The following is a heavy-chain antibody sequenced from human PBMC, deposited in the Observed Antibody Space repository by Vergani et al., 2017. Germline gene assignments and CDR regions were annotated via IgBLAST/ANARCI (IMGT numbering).Heavy chain of an antibody. Sequence: QVQLVESGGGVVQPGGSLRLSCAASGFTFSSYGMHWVRQAPGKGLGWVAFIRYDGSNKYYADSVKGRFTISRDNSKNTLYVQMNSLRAEDTAVYYCAKDVVGATEYYFDYWGQGTLVTVSS. V-gene: IGHV3-30*02. D-gene: IGHD1-26*01. CDR2: IRYDGSNK. CDR3: AKDVVGATEYYFDY. CDR1: GFTFSSYG. J-gene: IGHJ4*02.